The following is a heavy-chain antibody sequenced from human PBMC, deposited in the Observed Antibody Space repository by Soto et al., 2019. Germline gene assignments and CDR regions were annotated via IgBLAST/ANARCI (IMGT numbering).Heavy chain of an antibody. V-gene: IGHV1-46*01. CDR1: GYTFTGYY. Sequence: ASVKVSCKASGYTFTGYYMDWVRQAPGQGLEWMGIINPSGGSTSYAQKFQGRVTMTRDTSTSTVYMELSSLRSEDTAVYYCARDLRITIFGVVTQHYYGMDVWGQGTTVTVSS. D-gene: IGHD3-3*01. CDR3: ARDLRITIFGVVTQHYYGMDV. CDR2: INPSGGST. J-gene: IGHJ6*02.